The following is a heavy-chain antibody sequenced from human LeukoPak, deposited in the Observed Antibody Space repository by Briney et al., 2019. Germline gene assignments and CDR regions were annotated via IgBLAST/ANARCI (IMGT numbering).Heavy chain of an antibody. V-gene: IGHV3-48*01. CDR1: GFTFSSYS. CDR3: AKAKGDSSGWSYYFDY. CDR2: ISSSSSTI. Sequence: GGSLRLSCAASGFTFSSYSMNWVRQAPGKGLEWVSYISSSSSTIYYADSVKGRFTISRDNAKNSLYLQMNSLRAEDTAVYYCAKAKGDSSGWSYYFDYWGQGTLVTVSS. J-gene: IGHJ4*02. D-gene: IGHD6-19*01.